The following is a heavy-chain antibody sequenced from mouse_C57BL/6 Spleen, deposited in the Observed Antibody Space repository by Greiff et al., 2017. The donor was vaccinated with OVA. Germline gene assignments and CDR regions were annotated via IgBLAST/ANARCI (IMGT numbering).Heavy chain of an antibody. J-gene: IGHJ4*01. D-gene: IGHD2-2*01. CDR1: GFTFSDYG. V-gene: IGHV5-17*01. Sequence: EVQVVESGGGLVKPGGSLKLSCAASGFTFSDYGMHWVRQAPEKGLEWVAYISSGSSTIYYADTVKGRFTISRDNANNTLFLQMTSLRSEDTAMYYCARLGGYDEAMDYWGQGTSVTVSS. CDR2: ISSGSSTI. CDR3: ARLGGYDEAMDY.